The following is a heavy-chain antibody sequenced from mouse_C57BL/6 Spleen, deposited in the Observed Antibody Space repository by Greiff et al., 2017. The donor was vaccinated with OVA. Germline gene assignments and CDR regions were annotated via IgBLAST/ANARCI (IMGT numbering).Heavy chain of an antibody. J-gene: IGHJ4*01. V-gene: IGHV1-69*01. Sequence: QVQLKQPGAELVMPGASVKLSCKASGYTFTSYWMHWVKQRPGQGLEWIGEIDPSDSYTNYNQKFKGKSTLTVDKSSSTAYMQLSSLTSEDSAVYYCARKGVAHAMDYWGQGTSVTVSS. CDR2: IDPSDSYT. CDR3: ARKGVAHAMDY. D-gene: IGHD1-1*02. CDR1: GYTFTSYW.